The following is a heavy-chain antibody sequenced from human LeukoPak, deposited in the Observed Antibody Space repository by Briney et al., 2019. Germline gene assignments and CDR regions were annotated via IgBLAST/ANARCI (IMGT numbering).Heavy chain of an antibody. D-gene: IGHD2-2*01. CDR3: ARHSFSPDIVVVPAAIDY. CDR1: GGSISSSSYY. CDR2: INYSGST. V-gene: IGHV4-39*01. J-gene: IGHJ4*02. Sequence: PSETLSLTCTVSGGSISSSSYYWGWIRQPPGKGLEWIGSINYSGSTYYNPSLKSRVTISVDTSKNQFSLKLSSVTAADTAVYYCARHSFSPDIVVVPAAIDYWGQGTLVTVSS.